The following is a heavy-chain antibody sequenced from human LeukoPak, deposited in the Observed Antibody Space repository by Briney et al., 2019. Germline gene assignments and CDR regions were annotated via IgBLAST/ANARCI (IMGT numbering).Heavy chain of an antibody. CDR3: ARVYCSGGSCYAYFDY. D-gene: IGHD2-15*01. V-gene: IGHV4-34*01. CDR2: VNHSGST. CDR1: GGSVSGYY. J-gene: IGHJ4*02. Sequence: PSETLSLTCAVYGGSVSGYYWSWIRQPPGKGLEWIGEVNHSGSTNYNPSLKSRVTISVDTSKNQFSLKLSSVTAADTAVYYCARVYCSGGSCYAYFDYWGQRTLVTVSS.